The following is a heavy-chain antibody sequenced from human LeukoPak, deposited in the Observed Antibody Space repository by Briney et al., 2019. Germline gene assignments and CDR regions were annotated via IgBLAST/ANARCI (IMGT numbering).Heavy chain of an antibody. D-gene: IGHD5-18*01. CDR2: IWYDGSNK. CDR3: ARDPIVRGYSYGYVGWYFDL. J-gene: IGHJ2*01. V-gene: IGHV3-33*01. CDR1: VFTLSPYG. Sequence: GRSLRLSCTTSVFTLSPYGIHWVRQAPGKGLEWVAVIWYDGSNKYYADSVKGRFTISRDNSKNTLYLQMNSLRAEDTAVYYCARDPIVRGYSYGYVGWYFDLWGRGTQVTVSS.